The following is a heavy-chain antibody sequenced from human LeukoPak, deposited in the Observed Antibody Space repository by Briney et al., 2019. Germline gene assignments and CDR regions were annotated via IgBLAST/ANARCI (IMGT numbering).Heavy chain of an antibody. CDR2: ISPSSNYK. V-gene: IGHV3-21*04. CDR1: GFTLSAYS. Sequence: GGSLRLSCAASGFTLSAYSMNWVRQAPGKGLEWVSYISPSSNYKYYADSLKGRITISRDNAKNSLYLQMNSLTPEDTAFYFCAKDMNSYGSGSSYNPWGPFDSWGLGTLVTVSS. D-gene: IGHD3-10*01. J-gene: IGHJ4*02. CDR3: AKDMNSYGSGSSYNPWGPFDS.